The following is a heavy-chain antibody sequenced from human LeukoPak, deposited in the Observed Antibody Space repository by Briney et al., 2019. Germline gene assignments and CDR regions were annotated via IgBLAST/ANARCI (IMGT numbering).Heavy chain of an antibody. CDR3: VRVVSSSWDYYYYMDV. J-gene: IGHJ6*03. Sequence: SETLSLTCTVSGYSISSGYYWGWIRQPPGKGLEWIGSIYHSGSTYYNPSLKSRVTISVDTSKNQFSLKLSSVTAADTAVYYCVRVVSSSWDYYYYMDVWGKGTTVTISS. CDR1: GYSISSGYY. D-gene: IGHD6-13*01. V-gene: IGHV4-38-2*02. CDR2: IYHSGST.